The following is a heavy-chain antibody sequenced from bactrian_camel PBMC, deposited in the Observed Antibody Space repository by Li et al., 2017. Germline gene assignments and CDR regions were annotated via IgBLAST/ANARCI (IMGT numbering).Heavy chain of an antibody. V-gene: IGHV3S1*01. CDR1: GYKDYY. CDR2: IYTGANGA. Sequence: HVQLVESGGGSVQTGGSLKLSCVVSGYKDYYMAWFRQAPGSEREGVAGIYTGANGAAYADSVKGRFTISQDNTKKTLYLQMDRLRNEDTAMYYCAAAACRLFFGAPRPTDTVFYGQGTQVTVS. D-gene: IGHD1*01. J-gene: IGHJ4*01.